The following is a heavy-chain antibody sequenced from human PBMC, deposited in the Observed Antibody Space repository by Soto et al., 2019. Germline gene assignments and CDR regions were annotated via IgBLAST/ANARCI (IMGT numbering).Heavy chain of an antibody. V-gene: IGHV3-21*01. Sequence: EVQLVESGGGLVKPGGSLRLSCAASGFTFSSYSMNWVRQAPGKGLEWVSSISSSSSYIYYADSVKGRFTLSRDNAKNSLHLQMNSLRAEDTAVYYCARGIYYYDSSVYYSYWGQGTLVTVSS. CDR3: ARGIYYYDSSVYYSY. CDR2: ISSSSSYI. J-gene: IGHJ4*02. D-gene: IGHD3-22*01. CDR1: GFTFSSYS.